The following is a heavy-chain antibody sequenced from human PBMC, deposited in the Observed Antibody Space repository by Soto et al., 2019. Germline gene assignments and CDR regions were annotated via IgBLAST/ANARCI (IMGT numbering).Heavy chain of an antibody. CDR1: GFTFSSYS. J-gene: IGHJ4*02. V-gene: IGHV3-48*02. D-gene: IGHD3-22*01. CDR3: ARGLYYYDSSGYWGY. CDR2: ISSSSTI. Sequence: EVQLVESGGGLVQPGGSLRLSCAASGFTFSSYSMNWVRQAPGKGLEWVSYISSSSTIYYAASVKGRFTISRDNAKNSLYLQMNSLRDEDTAVYYCARGLYYYDSSGYWGYWGQGTLVTVSS.